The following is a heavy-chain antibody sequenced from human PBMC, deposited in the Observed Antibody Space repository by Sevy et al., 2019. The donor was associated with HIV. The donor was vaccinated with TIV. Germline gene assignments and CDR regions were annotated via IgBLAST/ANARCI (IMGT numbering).Heavy chain of an antibody. CDR2: ISGSGGST. J-gene: IGHJ3*02. V-gene: IGHV3-23*01. CDR3: AKPLGDYYDSSGYYANDAFDI. Sequence: GGSLRLSCAASGFTFSSYAMSWVRQAPGKGLEWVSAISGSGGSTYYADSVKGRFTISRDNSKNTLYLQMNSLRAEDTAVYYCAKPLGDYYDSSGYYANDAFDIWGQGTMVTVSS. D-gene: IGHD3-22*01. CDR1: GFTFSSYA.